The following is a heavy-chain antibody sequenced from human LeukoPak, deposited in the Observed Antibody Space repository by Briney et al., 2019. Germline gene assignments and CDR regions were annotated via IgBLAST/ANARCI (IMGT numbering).Heavy chain of an antibody. V-gene: IGHV3-30*02. CDR3: VRDRYFDWSDAFDI. Sequence: GXXRLXCAXSRFIXSSYGXHWVRQSPGKXXEWVAFIRYDGSSKYYADSVKGRFTVSRDNAKNTLYLQMNSLRAEDKAIYYCVRDRYFDWSDAFDIWGQGTMVTVSS. J-gene: IGHJ3*02. CDR1: RFIXSSYG. D-gene: IGHD3-9*01. CDR2: IRYDGSSK.